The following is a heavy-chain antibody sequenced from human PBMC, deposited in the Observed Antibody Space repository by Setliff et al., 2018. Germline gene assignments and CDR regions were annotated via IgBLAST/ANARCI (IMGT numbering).Heavy chain of an antibody. D-gene: IGHD6-13*01. Sequence: GGSLRLSCAASGFTFGDYIMGWVRQAPGKGLEWVGFIRSKAYGGTTEYAASVKGRFTISRDDSKSIAYLQMNSLKTEDTAVYYCTRDWGPWGVATKYSSSWSYYWGQGTLVTVSS. J-gene: IGHJ4*02. CDR1: GFTFGDYI. CDR3: TRDWGPWGVATKYSSSWSYY. CDR2: IRSKAYGGTT. V-gene: IGHV3-49*04.